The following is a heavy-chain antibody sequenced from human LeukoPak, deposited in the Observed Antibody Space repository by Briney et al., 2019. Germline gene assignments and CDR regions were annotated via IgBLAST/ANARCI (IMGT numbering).Heavy chain of an antibody. D-gene: IGHD6-13*01. CDR3: ASASSHRIAAGGDY. Sequence: GGSLRLSCAASGFTFSNYWMHWVRQTPGKGLVWVSRINSGGSSRNYADSVKGRFTISRDNAKNTLYLQMNSLRAEDTAVYYCASASSHRIAAGGDYWGQGTLVTVSS. J-gene: IGHJ4*02. V-gene: IGHV3-74*01. CDR1: GFTFSNYW. CDR2: INSGGSSR.